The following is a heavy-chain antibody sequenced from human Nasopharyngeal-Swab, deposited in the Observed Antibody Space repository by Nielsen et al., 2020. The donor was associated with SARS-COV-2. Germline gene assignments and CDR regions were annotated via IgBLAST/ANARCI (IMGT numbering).Heavy chain of an antibody. J-gene: IGHJ4*02. CDR2: ISGSGGST. CDR3: AKDLTSIAVAGPIIDY. Sequence: GASLKISCAASGFTFSRYAMSWVRQAPGKGLEWVSAISGSGGSTYYADSVKGRFTISRDNSKNTLYLQMNSLRAEDTAVYYCAKDLTSIAVAGPIIDYWGQGTLVTVSS. D-gene: IGHD6-19*01. CDR1: GFTFSRYA. V-gene: IGHV3-23*01.